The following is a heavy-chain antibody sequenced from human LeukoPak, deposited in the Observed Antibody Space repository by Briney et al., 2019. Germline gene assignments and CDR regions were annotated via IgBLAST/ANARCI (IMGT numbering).Heavy chain of an antibody. D-gene: IGHD3-10*01. J-gene: IGHJ4*02. CDR2: ISANNGNT. CDR1: GFTFSNHG. V-gene: IGHV1-18*01. Sequence: ASVKVSCKASGFTFSNHGITWVRQAPGQGLEWMGWISANNGNTNYAQKLQGRVTVTTDTSTSIAYMELRSLRSDDTAVYYCASEGTAGRYYFDYWGQGTLVTVSS. CDR3: ASEGTAGRYYFDY.